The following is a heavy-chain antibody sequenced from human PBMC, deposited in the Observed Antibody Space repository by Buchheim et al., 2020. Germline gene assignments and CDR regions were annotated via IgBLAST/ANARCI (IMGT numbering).Heavy chain of an antibody. V-gene: IGHV4-30-4*01. J-gene: IGHJ6*02. CDR3: ARATKLGYGDGKYYYYYGMDV. CDR1: GGSISSGDYY. D-gene: IGHD4-17*01. CDR2: IYYSGST. Sequence: QVQLQESGPGLVKPSQTLSLTCTVSGGSISSGDYYWSWIRQPPGKGLEWIGYIYYSGSTYYNPSLKSRVTISVDTSKNQFSLKLSSVTAADTAVYYCARATKLGYGDGKYYYYYGMDVWGQGTT.